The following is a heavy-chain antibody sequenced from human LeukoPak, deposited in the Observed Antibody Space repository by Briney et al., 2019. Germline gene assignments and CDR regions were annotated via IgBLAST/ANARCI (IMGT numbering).Heavy chain of an antibody. V-gene: IGHV4-34*01. CDR1: DGSFSGYY. Sequence: SETLSLTCAVYDGSFSGYYWSWIRQPPGKGLEWIGEINHSGSTNYNPSLKSRVTISVDTSKNQFSLKLSSVTAADTAVYYCARGKIWTTMVRRDAHFDYWGQGTLVTVSS. CDR2: INHSGST. CDR3: ARGKIWTTMVRRDAHFDY. D-gene: IGHD3-10*01. J-gene: IGHJ4*02.